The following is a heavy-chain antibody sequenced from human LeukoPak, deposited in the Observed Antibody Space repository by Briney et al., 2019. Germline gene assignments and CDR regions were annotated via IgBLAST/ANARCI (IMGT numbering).Heavy chain of an antibody. D-gene: IGHD2-2*01. J-gene: IGHJ6*02. CDR3: ARVGVPAAMRDYYYGMDV. CDR1: GYTFTSYY. V-gene: IGHV1-46*01. Sequence: GASVKVSCKASGYTFTSYYMHWVRQAPGQGLEWMGLIITSAGSTTYAQNFQGRVTLTRDTSTSTVYMEMSSLRSEDTAVYYCARVGVPAAMRDYYYGMDVWGQGTTVTVSS. CDR2: IITSAGST.